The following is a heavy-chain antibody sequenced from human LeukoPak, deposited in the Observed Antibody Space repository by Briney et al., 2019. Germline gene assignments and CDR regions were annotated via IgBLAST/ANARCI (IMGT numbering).Heavy chain of an antibody. V-gene: IGHV3-48*04. CDR1: GFTFSSYS. D-gene: IGHD1-14*01. CDR3: ARDFITPYYFDF. Sequence: GGSLRLSCAASGFTFSSYSMNWVRQAPGKGLEWVSYISSSSLTIYYADSVKGRFTISRDNAKKLLFLQMNSLRVEDTAVYYCARDFITPYYFDFWGQGTLVTVSS. J-gene: IGHJ4*02. CDR2: ISSSSLTI.